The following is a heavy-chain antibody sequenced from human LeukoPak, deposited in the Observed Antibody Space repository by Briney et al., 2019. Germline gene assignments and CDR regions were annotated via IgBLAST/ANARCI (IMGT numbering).Heavy chain of an antibody. V-gene: IGHV3-23*01. D-gene: IGHD3-9*01. CDR1: GFTFSSYA. CDR2: TSGSGGST. Sequence: GGSLRLSRAASGFTFSSYAMSWVHQALGKGLEWVSATSGSGGSTYYADSVKGRFTISRDNSKNTLYLQMNSLRAEDTAVYYCAKARTYYDILTGYYFDYWGQGTLVTVSS. J-gene: IGHJ4*02. CDR3: AKARTYYDILTGYYFDY.